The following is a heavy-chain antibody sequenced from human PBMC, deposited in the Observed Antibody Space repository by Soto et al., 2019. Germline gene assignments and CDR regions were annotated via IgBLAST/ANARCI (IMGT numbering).Heavy chain of an antibody. CDR2: INHSGST. J-gene: IGHJ5*02. D-gene: IGHD3-10*01. Sequence: QVQLQQWGAGLLKPSETLSLSCAVYGGSFSAYYWSWIRQPPGKGLEWIGEINHSGSTNYNPSLKSRVTISVDTSTNQFSLKLSSVTAADTAMYYCARQCGVRGVIGWFDPWGQGTLVTVSS. CDR3: ARQCGVRGVIGWFDP. V-gene: IGHV4-34*01. CDR1: GGSFSAYY.